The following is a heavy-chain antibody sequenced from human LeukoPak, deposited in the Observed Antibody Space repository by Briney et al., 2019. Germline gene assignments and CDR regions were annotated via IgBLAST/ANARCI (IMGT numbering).Heavy chain of an antibody. D-gene: IGHD3-10*01. CDR1: GGSISTSSYY. CDR3: ARAYGSGSYFHWFDP. V-gene: IGHV4-39*01. J-gene: IGHJ5*02. CDR2: MFHSGST. Sequence: SETLSLTCTVSGGSISTSSYYWGWIRQPPGKGLEWIGSMFHSGSTYDNPSLRSRVTISVDTSKNQSSLKLSSVTAADTAVYYCARAYGSGSYFHWFDPWGQGTLVTVSS.